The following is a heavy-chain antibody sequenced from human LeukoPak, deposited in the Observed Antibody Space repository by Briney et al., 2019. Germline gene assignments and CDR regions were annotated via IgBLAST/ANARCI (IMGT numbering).Heavy chain of an antibody. V-gene: IGHV1-46*01. Sequence: GESLKISCKGSGYTFTSYYMHWVRQAPGQGLEWMGIINPSGGSTSYAQKFQGRVTMTRDTSTSTVYMELSSLRSEDTAVYYCATTELHYYDRPTGFDPWGQGTLVTVSS. CDR2: INPSGGST. J-gene: IGHJ5*02. CDR1: GYTFTSYY. CDR3: ATTELHYYDRPTGFDP. D-gene: IGHD3-22*01.